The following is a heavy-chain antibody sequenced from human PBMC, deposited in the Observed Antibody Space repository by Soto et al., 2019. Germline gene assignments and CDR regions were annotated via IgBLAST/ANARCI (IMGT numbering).Heavy chain of an antibody. CDR1: GGTFSSYA. V-gene: IGHV1-69*13. J-gene: IGHJ5*02. D-gene: IGHD1-26*01. CDR3: ARDPKGGSYDWFDP. Sequence: SVKVSCKASGGTFSSYAISWVRQAPGQGLEWMGGIIPIFGTANYAQKFQSRVTITADESTSTAYMEMSSLRSEDTAVYYCARDPKGGSYDWFDPWGQGTLVTVSS. CDR2: IIPIFGTA.